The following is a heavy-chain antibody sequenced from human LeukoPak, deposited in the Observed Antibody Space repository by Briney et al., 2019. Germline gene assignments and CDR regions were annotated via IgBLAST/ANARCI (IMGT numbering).Heavy chain of an antibody. J-gene: IGHJ5*02. D-gene: IGHD3-22*01. V-gene: IGHV1-2*02. CDR3: ARDGHYYDRPSPADP. CDR1: GYTFTGYY. Sequence: ASVKVSCKASGYTFTGYYMHWVRQAPGQGLEWMGWINPNSGGTNYAQKFQGRVTMTRDTSISTAYMELSRLRSDDTAVYYCARDGHYYDRPSPADPWGQGTLVTVSS. CDR2: INPNSGGT.